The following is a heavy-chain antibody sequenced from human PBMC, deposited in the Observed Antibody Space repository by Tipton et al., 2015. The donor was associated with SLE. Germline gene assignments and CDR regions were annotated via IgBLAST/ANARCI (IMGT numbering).Heavy chain of an antibody. CDR3: AKDLRDNGHGIWGFFDY. V-gene: IGHV3-21*04. CDR1: GFTFSSYT. CDR2: ITSRSSYI. Sequence: SLRLSCVASGFTFSSYTMNWVRQAPGKGLEWVSSITSRSSYIYYADSVKGRFTISRDNSKNTVFLQMNTLRAEDTAIYYCAKDLRDNGHGIWGFFDYWGQGVLVTVSS. D-gene: IGHD2-21*01. J-gene: IGHJ4*02.